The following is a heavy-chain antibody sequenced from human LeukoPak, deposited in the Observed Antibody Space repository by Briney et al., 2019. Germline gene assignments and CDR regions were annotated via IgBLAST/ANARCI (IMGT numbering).Heavy chain of an antibody. CDR2: IDTSGRN. J-gene: IGHJ3*02. CDR1: GGSISSGSYY. Sequence: PSETLSLTCTVSGGSISSGSYYWSWTRLPAGKGRECIGRIDTSGRNNNNPSRKTRDTISVDTSKNHFSLKLSSVTAADTAVYYWARTPGRFDAFDIWGQGTMVTVSS. V-gene: IGHV4-61*02. CDR3: ARTPGRFDAFDI.